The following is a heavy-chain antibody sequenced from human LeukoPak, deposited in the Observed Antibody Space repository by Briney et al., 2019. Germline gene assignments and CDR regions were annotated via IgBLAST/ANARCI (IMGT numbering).Heavy chain of an antibody. CDR1: GFTVSSNY. Sequence: GGSLRLSCAASGFTVSSNYMSWVRQAPGKGLEWVSTISSGGATYYVDSVRGRFTVSRDNSKNTLYIQVNSLRAEDTAVYYCASSVVVPAAMGGIDYWGQGTLVTVSS. D-gene: IGHD2-2*01. V-gene: IGHV3-66*01. J-gene: IGHJ4*02. CDR2: ISSGGAT. CDR3: ASSVVVPAAMGGIDY.